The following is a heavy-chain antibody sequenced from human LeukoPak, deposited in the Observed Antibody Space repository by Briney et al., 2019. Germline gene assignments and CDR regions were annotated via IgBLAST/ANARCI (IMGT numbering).Heavy chain of an antibody. CDR3: ARNDADAFDI. V-gene: IGHV4-30-2*01. J-gene: IGHJ3*02. Sequence: SETLSLTCAVSGGPISSGGYSWSWIRQPPGKGLEWIGYIYHSGSTYYNPSLKSRVTISVDRSKNQFPLKLSSVTAADTAVYYCARNDADAFDIWGQGTMVTVSS. D-gene: IGHD3-16*01. CDR2: IYHSGST. CDR1: GGPISSGGYS.